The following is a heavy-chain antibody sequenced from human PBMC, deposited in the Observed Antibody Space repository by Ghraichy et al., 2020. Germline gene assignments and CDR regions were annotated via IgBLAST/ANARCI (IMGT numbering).Heavy chain of an antibody. CDR2: IWYDGSNK. CDR1: GFTFSSYG. D-gene: IGHD2-15*01. V-gene: IGHV3-33*01. CDR3: ARGLLHYYMDV. Sequence: GGSLRLSCAASGFTFSSYGMHWVRQAPGKGLEWVAVIWYDGSNKYYADSVKGRFTISRDNSKNTLYLQMNSLRAEDTAVYYCARGLLHYYMDVWGKGTTVTVSS. J-gene: IGHJ6*03.